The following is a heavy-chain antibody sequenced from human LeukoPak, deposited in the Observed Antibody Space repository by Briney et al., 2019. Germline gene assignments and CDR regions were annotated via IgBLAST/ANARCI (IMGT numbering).Heavy chain of an antibody. D-gene: IGHD3-22*01. J-gene: IGHJ4*02. CDR2: INHNSGGT. CDR3: ARGDYYDSSGYPDY. Sequence: ASVKVSCKASGYTFTDYFIHWVRQAPGQGLEWMGWINHNSGGTDYAQKFQGRVTMTRDTSISTTYMDLSRLRSDDTAVYYCARGDYYDSSGYPDYWGQGTLVTVSS. V-gene: IGHV1-2*02. CDR1: GYTFTDYF.